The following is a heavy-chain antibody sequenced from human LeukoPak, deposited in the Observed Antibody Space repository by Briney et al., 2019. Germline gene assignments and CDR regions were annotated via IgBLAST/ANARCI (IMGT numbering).Heavy chain of an antibody. CDR2: IVVGSGNT. V-gene: IGHV1-58*01. CDR1: VFTFTSSA. CDR3: AAEGRPTVVTFRKGAVDL. Sequence: SVNVSCKASVFTFTSSAVQWVRQARGQRLEWIGWIVVGSGNTNYAQKFQERVTITRDMSTSTVYMELSSLRSEDTAVYYCAAEGRPTVVTFRKGAVDLWGQGTMVTVSS. D-gene: IGHD4-23*01. J-gene: IGHJ3*01.